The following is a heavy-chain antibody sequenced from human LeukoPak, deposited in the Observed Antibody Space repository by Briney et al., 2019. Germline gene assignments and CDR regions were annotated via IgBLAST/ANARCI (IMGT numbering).Heavy chain of an antibody. V-gene: IGHV3-66*01. Sequence: GGSLRLSCAVSGFSVSNTYTSWVRQAPGEGLEWVSVIFRGEKTYYADSVKGRFTISRDSSTNTVYLQMASLRAEDTAVYYCARDPRSRSYDILTGYSHWGQGTLVTVSS. CDR1: GFSVSNTY. CDR2: IFRGEKT. J-gene: IGHJ4*02. D-gene: IGHD3-9*01. CDR3: ARDPRSRSYDILTGYSH.